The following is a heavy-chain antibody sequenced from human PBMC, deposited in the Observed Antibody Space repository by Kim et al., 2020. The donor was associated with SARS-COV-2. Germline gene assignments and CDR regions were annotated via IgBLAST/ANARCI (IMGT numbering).Heavy chain of an antibody. V-gene: IGHV1-69*04. CDR2: IIPILGIA. J-gene: IGHJ5*02. CDR1: GGTFSSYA. Sequence: SVKVSCKASGGTFSSYAISWVRQAPGQGLEWMGRIIPILGIANYAQKFQGRVTITADKSTSTAYMELSSLRSEDTAVYYCARGVTIFGVSPPLHDWFDPWGQGTLVTVSS. D-gene: IGHD3-3*01. CDR3: ARGVTIFGVSPPLHDWFDP.